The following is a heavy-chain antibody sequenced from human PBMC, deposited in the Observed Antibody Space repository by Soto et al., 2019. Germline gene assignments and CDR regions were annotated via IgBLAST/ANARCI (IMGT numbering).Heavy chain of an antibody. CDR3: ARIEYSSSSHYYYGMDV. Sequence: GSGPTLVNPTQTLTLTCTFSGFSLSTSGMCVSWIRQPPGKALEWLALIDWDDDKYYSTSLKTRLTISKDTSKNQVVLTMTNMDPVDTATYYCARIEYSSSSHYYYGMDVWGQGTTVTVSS. D-gene: IGHD6-6*01. CDR1: GFSLSTSGMC. J-gene: IGHJ6*02. V-gene: IGHV2-70*01. CDR2: IDWDDDK.